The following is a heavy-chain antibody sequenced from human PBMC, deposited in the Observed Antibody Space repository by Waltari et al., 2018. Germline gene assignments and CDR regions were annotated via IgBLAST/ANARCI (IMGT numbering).Heavy chain of an antibody. CDR2: IYHSGST. J-gene: IGHJ4*02. V-gene: IGHV4-38-2*01. D-gene: IGHD6-19*01. CDR3: ARKRSGAVAARYYFDY. Sequence: QVQLQESGPGLVKPSETLSLTCAVSGYSISSGYYWGWIRKPPGKGLEWIGSIYHSGSTYYNPSLKSRVTISVDTSKNQFSLKLSSVTAADTAVYYCARKRSGAVAARYYFDYWGQGTLVTVSS. CDR1: GYSISSGYY.